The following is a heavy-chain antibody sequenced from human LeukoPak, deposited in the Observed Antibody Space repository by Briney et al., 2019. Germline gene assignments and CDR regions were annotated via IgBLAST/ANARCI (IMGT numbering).Heavy chain of an antibody. CDR3: ARVGSWYYDSSGYPVVDY. CDR2: INHSGST. J-gene: IGHJ4*02. CDR1: GGSFSGYY. D-gene: IGHD3-22*01. V-gene: IGHV4-34*01. Sequence: PSETLSFTCAVYGGSFSGYYWSWLRQPPGKGLEWIGEINHSGSTNYNPSLKSRVTISVDTSKNQFSLKLSSVTAADTAVYYCARVGSWYYDSSGYPVVDYWGQGTLVTVSS.